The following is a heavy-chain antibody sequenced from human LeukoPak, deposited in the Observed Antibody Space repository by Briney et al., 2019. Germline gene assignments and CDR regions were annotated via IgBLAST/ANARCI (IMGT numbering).Heavy chain of an antibody. V-gene: IGHV3-21*01. D-gene: IGHD5-18*01. Sequence: PGGSLRLSCAASGFTFSSYSMNWVRQAPGKGLEWVSSISSSSSYIYYADSVKGRFTISRDNAKNSLYLQMNSLRAEDTAVYYCARNAGRYSYGLNWFDPWGQGTLVTVSS. J-gene: IGHJ5*02. CDR3: ARNAGRYSYGLNWFDP. CDR2: ISSSSSYI. CDR1: GFTFSSYS.